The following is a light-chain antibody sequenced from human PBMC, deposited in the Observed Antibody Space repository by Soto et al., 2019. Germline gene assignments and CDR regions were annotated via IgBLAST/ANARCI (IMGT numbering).Light chain of an antibody. CDR3: EERRNLPVT. V-gene: IGKV3-11*01. Sequence: EIVLTKSPATLSLSPGERATLSCRASQSVSSYLGWYQQKPGQAPRLLIYDAANWATSIPARFSGSGSGTDFTLTVSSLEAEDFAVYYCEERRNLPVTFGGGTKVEIK. CDR2: DAA. CDR1: QSVSSY. J-gene: IGKJ4*01.